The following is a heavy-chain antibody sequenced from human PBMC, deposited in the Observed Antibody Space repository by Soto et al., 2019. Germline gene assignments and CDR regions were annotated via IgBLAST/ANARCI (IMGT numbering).Heavy chain of an antibody. CDR2: INSDGST. V-gene: IGHV3-53*01. CDR3: ARSGYSFAWGY. CDR1: GFLVNSAY. D-gene: IGHD5-18*01. J-gene: IGHJ4*02. Sequence: ESGGGLIPPGGSLRLSCAASGFLVNSAYMTWVRQAPGKGLEWLSMINSDGSTLYAESVKGRFTISRDNSKNRLDLQINSLRAEDTAMYYCARSGYSFAWGYWGQGTLVIVTS.